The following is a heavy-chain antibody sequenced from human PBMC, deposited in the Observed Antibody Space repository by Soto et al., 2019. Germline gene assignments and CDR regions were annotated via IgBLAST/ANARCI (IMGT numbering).Heavy chain of an antibody. V-gene: IGHV4-34*01. CDR3: ARAWGYYKFDP. CDR1: GGSFSGYY. Sequence: SETLSLTCAVYGGSFSGYYWSWIRQPPGKGLEWIGEINHSGSTNYNPSLKSRVTISVDTSKNQFSLKLSSVTAADTAVYYCARAWGYYKFDPWGQGTLVTVSS. D-gene: IGHD3-9*01. CDR2: INHSGST. J-gene: IGHJ5*02.